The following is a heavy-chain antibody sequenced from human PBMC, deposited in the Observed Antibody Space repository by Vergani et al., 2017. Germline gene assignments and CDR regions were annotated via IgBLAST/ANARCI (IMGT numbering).Heavy chain of an antibody. D-gene: IGHD2-2*02. CDR2: IIPILGLA. J-gene: IGHJ4*02. V-gene: IGHV1-69*08. CDR3: ARDGDCSSTSCYIGY. CDR1: GGTFSSYT. Sequence: QVQLVQSGAEVKKPGSSVKVSCKAFGGTFSSYTISWVRQAPGQGLEWMGRIIPILGLANYAQKCQGRVTITADKSTSTAYMELSILRSGDTAVYYCARDGDCSSTSCYIGYWGQGTLVTVSS.